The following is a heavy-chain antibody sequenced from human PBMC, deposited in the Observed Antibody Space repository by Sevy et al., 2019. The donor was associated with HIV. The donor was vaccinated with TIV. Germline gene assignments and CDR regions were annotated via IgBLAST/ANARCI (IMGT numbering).Heavy chain of an antibody. J-gene: IGHJ4*02. D-gene: IGHD3-22*01. CDR2: ISGSGRNT. CDR1: GFTFSNYA. Sequence: GGSLRLSCAASGFTFSNYAMSWVRQAPGKGLEWLSTISGSGRNTYYPDSVRGRFTISRDNSMNTLYAQMNSLRAEDTAVYYCAKNLFYDSSGYSGLDYWGLGTLVTVSS. CDR3: AKNLFYDSSGYSGLDY. V-gene: IGHV3-23*01.